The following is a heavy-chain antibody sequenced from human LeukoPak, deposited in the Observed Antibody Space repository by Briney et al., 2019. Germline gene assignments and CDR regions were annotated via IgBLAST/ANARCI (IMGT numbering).Heavy chain of an antibody. CDR1: GGSISRYY. V-gene: IGHV4-59*01. Sequence: PSETLSLTCTVSGGSISRYYWSWIRQPPGKGLEWIGYIYYSGSTNYNPSLKSRVTISVDTSKNQFSLKLSSVTAADTAVYYCARDRWPDAFDIWGQGTMVTVSS. CDR2: IYYSGST. J-gene: IGHJ3*02. CDR3: ARDRWPDAFDI. D-gene: IGHD5-24*01.